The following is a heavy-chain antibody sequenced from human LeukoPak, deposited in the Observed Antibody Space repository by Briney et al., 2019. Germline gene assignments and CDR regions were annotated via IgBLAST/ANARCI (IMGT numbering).Heavy chain of an antibody. CDR2: IKIDGSEI. Sequence: GGSLRLSCAVSGFIFSNYWMSWVRQAPGKGLEWVATIKIDGSEIYYVDSVRGRFTISRDNVRNSLYLQMHSLRGEDAAVYYCAREGTLRAHWDPFDYWGQGTLVTVSS. J-gene: IGHJ4*02. CDR1: GFIFSNYW. V-gene: IGHV3-7*01. CDR3: AREGTLRAHWDPFDY. D-gene: IGHD7-27*01.